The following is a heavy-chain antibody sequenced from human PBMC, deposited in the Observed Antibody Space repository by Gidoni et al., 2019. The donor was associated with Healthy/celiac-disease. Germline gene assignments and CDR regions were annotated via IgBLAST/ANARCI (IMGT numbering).Heavy chain of an antibody. D-gene: IGHD3-22*01. Sequence: QVQLQESGPGLAKPSPTLSLTCTVSGGSISSGDYYWSWIRQPPGKGLEWIGYIYYSGSTYYNPSLKSRVTISVDTSKNQFSLKLSSVTAADTAVYYCARGCPLYYDSNYFDYWGQGTLVTVSS. CDR2: IYYSGST. CDR1: GGSISSGDYY. CDR3: ARGCPLYYDSNYFDY. V-gene: IGHV4-30-4*01. J-gene: IGHJ4*02.